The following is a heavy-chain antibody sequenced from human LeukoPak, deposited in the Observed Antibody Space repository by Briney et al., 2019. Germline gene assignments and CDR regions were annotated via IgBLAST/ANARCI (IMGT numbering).Heavy chain of an antibody. D-gene: IGHD6-19*01. V-gene: IGHV3-21*01. J-gene: IGHJ4*02. CDR3: ARGSIAVAGILDY. CDR1: GFTFSSYS. CDR2: ISSSSSYI. Sequence: GGSLRLSCAASGFTFSSYSINWVRQAPGKGLEWVSSISSSSSYIYYADSVKGRFTISRDNAKNSLYLQMNSLRAEDTAVYYCARGSIAVAGILDYWGQGTLVTVSS.